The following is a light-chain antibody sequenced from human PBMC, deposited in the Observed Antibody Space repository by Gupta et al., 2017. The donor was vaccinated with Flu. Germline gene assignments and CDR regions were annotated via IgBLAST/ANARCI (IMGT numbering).Light chain of an antibody. V-gene: IGKV3-15*01. J-gene: IGKJ1*01. CDR2: GAS. Sequence: AALSVSPGERATLSCRASKSVSSSLAWYQQKPGQAPRLLIYGASTRATGIPARFSGSGSGTEFTLTISSLQSEDFAVYYCQQYNNWPPWTFGQGTKVEIK. CDR3: QQYNNWPPWT. CDR1: KSVSSS.